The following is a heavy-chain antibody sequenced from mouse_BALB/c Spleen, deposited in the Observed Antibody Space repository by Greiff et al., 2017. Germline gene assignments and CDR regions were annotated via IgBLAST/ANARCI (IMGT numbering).Heavy chain of an antibody. J-gene: IGHJ4*01. CDR1: GFSLTSYG. CDR3: ARDPYGSSYDYAMDY. Sequence: QVQLKESGPGLVAPSQSLSITCTVSGFSLTSYGVHWVRQPPGKGLEWLGVIWAGGSTNYNSALMSRLSISKDNSKSQVFLKMNSLQTDDTAMYYCARDPYGSSYDYAMDYWGQGTSVTVSS. CDR2: IWAGGST. D-gene: IGHD1-1*01. V-gene: IGHV2-9*02.